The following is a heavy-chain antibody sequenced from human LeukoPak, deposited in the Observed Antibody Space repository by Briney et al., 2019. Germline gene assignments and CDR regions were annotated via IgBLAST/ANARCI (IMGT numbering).Heavy chain of an antibody. Sequence: SETLSLTCTVSGGSISSYYWSWIRQPPGKGLEWIGYIYYSGSTNYNPSLKSRVTISVDTSENQFSLKLSSVTAADTAVYYCARGRRLLWFGELFDYWGQGTLVTASS. CDR3: ARGRRLLWFGELFDY. V-gene: IGHV4-59*12. D-gene: IGHD3-10*01. J-gene: IGHJ4*02. CDR1: GGSISSYY. CDR2: IYYSGST.